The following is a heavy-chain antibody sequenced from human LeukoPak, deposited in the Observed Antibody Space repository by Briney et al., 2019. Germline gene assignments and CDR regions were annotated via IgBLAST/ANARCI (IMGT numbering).Heavy chain of an antibody. J-gene: IGHJ3*02. CDR2: INHSGST. V-gene: IGHV4-34*01. Sequence: SETLSLACAVYGGSFSGYYWSWIRQPPGKGLEWIGEINHSGSTNYNPSLKSRVTISVDTSKNQFSLKLSSVTAADTAVYYCARPYYYDSSGSYYIWGQGTMVTVSS. CDR1: GGSFSGYY. CDR3: ARPYYYDSSGSYYI. D-gene: IGHD3-22*01.